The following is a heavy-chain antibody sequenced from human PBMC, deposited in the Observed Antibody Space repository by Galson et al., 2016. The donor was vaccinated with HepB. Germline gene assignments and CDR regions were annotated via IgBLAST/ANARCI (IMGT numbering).Heavy chain of an antibody. CDR1: GGSISSTNW. D-gene: IGHD4-17*01. CDR2: IYHSGTT. J-gene: IGHJ4*02. V-gene: IGHV4-4*02. Sequence: LSLTCVVSGGSISSTNWWNWVRQPPGKGLEWIGEIYHSGTTNYSPSLQSRVTLSVDKSNKQCSLKLTSVTAADTAVYYCARDQAGEILRRPLGYWGQGTLVTVSS. CDR3: ARDQAGEILRRPLGY.